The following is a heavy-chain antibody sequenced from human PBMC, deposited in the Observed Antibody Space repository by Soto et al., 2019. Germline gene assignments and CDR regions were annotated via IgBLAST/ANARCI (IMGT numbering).Heavy chain of an antibody. J-gene: IGHJ4*02. D-gene: IGHD4-17*01. V-gene: IGHV1-18*01. CDR1: GYIFTSYG. CDR2: ISAHNGKT. Sequence: QAHLVQSGPEVKKPGASVKVSCKGSGYIFTSYGIAWVRQAPGQGLEWMGWISAHNGKTEYAQKFQGRVTVTRDTSTSTASLELRSLRSDDTALYYCARGRYGDYWGQGALVTGSS. CDR3: ARGRYGDY.